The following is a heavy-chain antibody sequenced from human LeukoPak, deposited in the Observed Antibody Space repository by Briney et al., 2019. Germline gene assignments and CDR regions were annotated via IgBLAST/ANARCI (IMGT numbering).Heavy chain of an antibody. CDR1: GYTLNDYY. CDR3: ARSIPAGNRR. D-gene: IGHD2-2*01. Sequence: GGPLTLLCTASGYTLNDYYTRWTRHAPGKALEWVTYISSSGSTIDYADSVNGRFTISRDNAKNSLYLQMHSLRAEDTAVYYCARSIPAGNRRWGQGTLVTVSS. V-gene: IGHV3-11*01. CDR2: ISSSGSTI. J-gene: IGHJ4*02.